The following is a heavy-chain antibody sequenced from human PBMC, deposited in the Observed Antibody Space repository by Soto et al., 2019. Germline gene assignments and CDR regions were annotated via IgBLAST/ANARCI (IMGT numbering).Heavy chain of an antibody. CDR2: ISYDGSNK. J-gene: IGHJ3*02. CDR3: AKGRRFGELLDAFDI. Sequence: EESLRLSCAASGFTFSSYGMHWVRQAPGKGLEWVAVISYDGSNKYYADSVKGRFTISRDNSKNTLYLQMNSLRAEDTAVYYCAKGRRFGELLDAFDIWGQGTMVTVSS. D-gene: IGHD3-10*01. V-gene: IGHV3-30*18. CDR1: GFTFSSYG.